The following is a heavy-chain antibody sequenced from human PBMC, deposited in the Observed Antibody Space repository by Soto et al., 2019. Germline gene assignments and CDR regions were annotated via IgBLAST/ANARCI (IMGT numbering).Heavy chain of an antibody. CDR2: ISDSGTLT. J-gene: IGHJ6*02. CDR3: ARYIPGVRYYGMDV. D-gene: IGHD2-2*01. Sequence: GSLRLSCAASGFTFSSYAMKWVRQAPGKGLEWVSLISDSGTLTYYADSVKGRFTISRDNSGNTLFLQMYSLRAEDTAVYYCARYIPGVRYYGMDVWGQGTTVTV. CDR1: GFTFSSYA. V-gene: IGHV3-23*01.